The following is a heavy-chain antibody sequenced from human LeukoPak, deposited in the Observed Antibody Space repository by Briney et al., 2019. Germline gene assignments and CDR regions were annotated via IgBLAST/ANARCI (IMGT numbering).Heavy chain of an antibody. CDR3: ARPTSGSWYDGSNYFDY. CDR1: GGSISSSYYY. J-gene: IGHJ4*02. CDR2: IYYSGST. D-gene: IGHD6-13*01. V-gene: IGHV4-39*01. Sequence: SETLSLTCTVSGGSISSSYYYWGWIRQLPGKGLEWIGSIYYSGSTYYNPSLKSRVTISVDTSKNQFSLKLSSVTAADTAVYYCARPTSGSWYDGSNYFDYWGQGTLVTVSS.